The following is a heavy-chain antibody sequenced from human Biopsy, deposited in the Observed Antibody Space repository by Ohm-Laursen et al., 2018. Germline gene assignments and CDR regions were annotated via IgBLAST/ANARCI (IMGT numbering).Heavy chain of an antibody. D-gene: IGHD3-22*01. CDR2: ISYSGTT. Sequence: TLSLTCTVSGGSIGGGEYYWTWIRQHPGKGLEWIGLISYSGTTFYNPSPESLLTISIDTSKNHFSLNLRSVTAADTAVYYCARGVPHYDGSGFPLAGYWYFDLWGRGTLVTVSS. J-gene: IGHJ2*01. CDR3: ARGVPHYDGSGFPLAGYWYFDL. V-gene: IGHV4-31*01. CDR1: GGSIGGGEYY.